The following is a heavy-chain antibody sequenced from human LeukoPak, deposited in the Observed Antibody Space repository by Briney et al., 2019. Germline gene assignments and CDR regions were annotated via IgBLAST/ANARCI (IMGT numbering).Heavy chain of an antibody. J-gene: IGHJ5*02. CDR1: GFTFSSYA. V-gene: IGHV3-30*04. Sequence: PGGSLRLSCSASGFTFSSYAMHWVRQAPGKGLEWVAVISYDGSNKYYADSVKGRFTISRDNSKNTLYLRMNSLRAEDTAVYYCAKDLSYANWFDPWGQGTLVTVSS. CDR2: ISYDGSNK. CDR3: AKDLSYANWFDP. D-gene: IGHD1-26*01.